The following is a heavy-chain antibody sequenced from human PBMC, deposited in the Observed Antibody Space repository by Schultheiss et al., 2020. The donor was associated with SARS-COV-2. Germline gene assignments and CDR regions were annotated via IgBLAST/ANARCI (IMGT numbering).Heavy chain of an antibody. CDR1: GGSISSGGYY. CDR3: ARGYYYDSSGYYREPYFDY. V-gene: IGHV4-31*03. Sequence: SETLSLTCTVSGGSISSGGYYWSWIRQHPGKGLEWIGYINYSGSTYYNPSLKSRVTISIDTSKNQFSLKLSSVTAADTAVYYCARGYYYDSSGYYREPYFDYWGQGTLVTVSS. D-gene: IGHD3-22*01. J-gene: IGHJ4*02. CDR2: INYSGST.